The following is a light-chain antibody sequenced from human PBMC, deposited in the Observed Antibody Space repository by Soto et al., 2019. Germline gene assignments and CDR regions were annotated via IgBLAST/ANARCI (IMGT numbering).Light chain of an antibody. CDR2: LGS. V-gene: IGKV2-28*01. CDR3: MQALQSPLYT. J-gene: IGKJ2*01. CDR1: QSLLHRNGYNY. Sequence: IVMTQSPLSLPVTPGEPASISCRSSQSLLHRNGYNYLDWYLQKPGQSPQLLIYLGSNRASGVPDRFSGSGSGTHFTLKISRVEAEDVGVYYCMQALQSPLYTFGQGTKLEIK.